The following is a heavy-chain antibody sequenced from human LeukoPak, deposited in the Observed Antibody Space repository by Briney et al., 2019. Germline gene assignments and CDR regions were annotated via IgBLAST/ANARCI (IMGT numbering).Heavy chain of an antibody. Sequence: GGSLRLSCAASGFTFDDYAMHWVRQAPGKGLEWVSLISWDGGSTYYADSVKGRFTISRDNSKNSLYLQMNSLRAEDTAVYYCARANSGYGYWGQGTLVTVSS. D-gene: IGHD5-12*01. J-gene: IGHJ4*02. CDR1: GFTFDDYA. CDR2: ISWDGGST. V-gene: IGHV3-43D*03. CDR3: ARANSGYGY.